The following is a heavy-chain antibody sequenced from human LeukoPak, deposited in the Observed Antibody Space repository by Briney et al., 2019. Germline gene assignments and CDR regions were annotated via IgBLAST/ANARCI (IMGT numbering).Heavy chain of an antibody. J-gene: IGHJ5*02. D-gene: IGHD3-9*01. CDR2: IYTSGDVIGST. Sequence: SETLSLTCTVSGGSISSVSYYWSWIRQPAGKGLEWIGRIYTSGDVIGSTNYNPSLKSRVTISVDASKNQFSLKLNPVTAADTAVYYCASEYYDVLTGYYTPWGQGTLVTVSS. CDR3: ASEYYDVLTGYYTP. CDR1: GGSISSVSYY. V-gene: IGHV4-61*02.